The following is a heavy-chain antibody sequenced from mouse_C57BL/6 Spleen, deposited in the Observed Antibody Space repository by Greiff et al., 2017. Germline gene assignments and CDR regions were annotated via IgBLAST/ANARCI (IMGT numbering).Heavy chain of an antibody. CDR1: GYTFTDYN. V-gene: IGHV1-22*01. J-gene: IGHJ4*01. Sequence: EVKLQESGPELVKPGASVKMSCKASGYTFTDYNMHWVKQSHGKSLEWIGYINPNNGGTSYNQKFKGKATLTVNKSSSTAYMELRSLTSEDSAVYYCARRVVATNYAMDYWGQGTSVTVSS. CDR3: ARRVVATNYAMDY. D-gene: IGHD1-1*01. CDR2: INPNNGGT.